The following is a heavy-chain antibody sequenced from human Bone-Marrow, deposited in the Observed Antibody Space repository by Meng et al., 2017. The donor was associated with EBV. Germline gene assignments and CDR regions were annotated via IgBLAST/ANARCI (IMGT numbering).Heavy chain of an antibody. Sequence: QVQLQQWGAGLLKPSSTLSLSCAVYGGSFNDYYWSWIRQPPGKGLEWIGEIHHRGDTNYNPSLKSRVAISIDKSKNQFSLKLNSVTAADTAVYYCAERYSTMWGKWFDPWGQGTLVTVSS. CDR2: IHHRGDT. J-gene: IGHJ5*02. V-gene: IGHV4-34*01. CDR1: GGSFNDYY. CDR3: AERYSTMWGKWFDP. D-gene: IGHD2-15*01.